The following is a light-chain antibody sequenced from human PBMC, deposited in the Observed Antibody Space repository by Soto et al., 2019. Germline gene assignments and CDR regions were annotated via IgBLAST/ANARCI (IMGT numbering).Light chain of an antibody. CDR3: QQYNSFPWT. J-gene: IGKJ1*01. Sequence: DIQMTQSPSTLSASVGDRVSFTCRASHYISMWLARYQQRPGKAPSLLITDASKLESGVPPRFNGSRSETEFTLTIRNLQPDDVATYYGQQYNSFPWTFGLGTKVEIK. CDR2: DAS. V-gene: IGKV1-5*01. CDR1: HYISMW.